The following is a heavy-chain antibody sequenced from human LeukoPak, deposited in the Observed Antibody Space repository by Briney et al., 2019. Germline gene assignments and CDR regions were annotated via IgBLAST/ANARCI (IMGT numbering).Heavy chain of an antibody. CDR1: GGTFSSYA. J-gene: IGHJ4*02. Sequence: ASVKVSCKASGGTFSSYAISWVRQAPGQGLEWMGGIIPIFGTANYAQKFQGRVTITADKSTSTAYMELSSLRSEDTAVYYCAAFYDSRGYSPAFDYWGQGTLVTVSS. V-gene: IGHV1-69*06. CDR2: IIPIFGTA. D-gene: IGHD3-22*01. CDR3: AAFYDSRGYSPAFDY.